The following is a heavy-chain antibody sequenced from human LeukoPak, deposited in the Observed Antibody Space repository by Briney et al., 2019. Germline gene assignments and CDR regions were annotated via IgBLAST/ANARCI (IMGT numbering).Heavy chain of an antibody. Sequence: SETLSLTCTVSTGSISSHYWTWIRQPPGKGLEWIGYIHYSGSTNYNPSLKSRVTISVDKSKNQFSLKLSSVTAADTAVYYCARGSSGYDFAYFDYWGQGTLVTVSS. CDR2: IHYSGST. CDR3: ARGSSGYDFAYFDY. D-gene: IGHD5-12*01. J-gene: IGHJ4*02. V-gene: IGHV4-59*11. CDR1: TGSISSHY.